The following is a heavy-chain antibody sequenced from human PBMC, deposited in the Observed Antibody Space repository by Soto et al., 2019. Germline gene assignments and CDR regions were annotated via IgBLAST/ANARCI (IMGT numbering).Heavy chain of an antibody. D-gene: IGHD6-13*01. J-gene: IGHJ4*02. V-gene: IGHV1-69*13. Sequence: ASVKVSCKASGGTCSSYRFNWVLQARGQGLEWLGGIVPIYRTADYAQKFQGRVTITADESTRTVYMELSSLKSQDTALYYCARDSGAKLSSSWGQGTLVTVSS. CDR1: GGTCSSYR. CDR2: IVPIYRTA. CDR3: ARDSGAKLSSS.